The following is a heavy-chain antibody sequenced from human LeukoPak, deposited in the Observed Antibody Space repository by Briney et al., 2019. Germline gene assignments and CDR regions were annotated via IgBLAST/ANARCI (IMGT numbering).Heavy chain of an antibody. J-gene: IGHJ4*02. CDR1: GFTFSIYS. CDR3: ARMNYVSTGWGAPFDN. V-gene: IGHV3-48*04. D-gene: IGHD1-7*01. CDR2: IGSSGTTT. Sequence: QPGGSLRLSCAASGFTFSIYSMNWVRQAPGRGLEWLSYIGSSGTTTYYADSVKGRFTISRDNAKNLLFLQMNSLRAEDTAVYYCARMNYVSTGWGAPFDNWGQGTLVTVSS.